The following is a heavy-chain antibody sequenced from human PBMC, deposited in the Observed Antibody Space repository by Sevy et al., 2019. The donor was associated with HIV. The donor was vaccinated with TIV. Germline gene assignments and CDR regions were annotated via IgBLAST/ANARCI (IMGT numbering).Heavy chain of an antibody. Sequence: GGSLRLSCVASGFIVSSNYMSWIRQAPGKGLEWISVLYSGSSTYYADSVKGRFTISRDNSKNTLSLQMNSLRAEDTAVYYCAREYCTTTSCAYYYGMDVWGQGTTVTVSS. D-gene: IGHD2-2*01. CDR3: AREYCTTTSCAYYYGMDV. CDR2: LYSGSST. V-gene: IGHV3-53*01. CDR1: GFIVSSNY. J-gene: IGHJ6*02.